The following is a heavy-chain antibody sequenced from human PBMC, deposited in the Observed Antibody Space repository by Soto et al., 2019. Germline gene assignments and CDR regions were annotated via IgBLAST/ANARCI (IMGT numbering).Heavy chain of an antibody. CDR1: GFTFSSYA. D-gene: IGHD1-7*01. V-gene: IGHV3-23*01. CDR2: ISGSGGST. J-gene: IGHJ4*02. Sequence: GGSLRLSCAASGFTFSSYAMSWVRQAPGKGLEWVSAISGSGGSTYYADSVKGRFTISRDNSKNTLYLQMNSLRAEDTAVYYCAKDVLPSWNLQASHDYWGQGTLVSGSS. CDR3: AKDVLPSWNLQASHDY.